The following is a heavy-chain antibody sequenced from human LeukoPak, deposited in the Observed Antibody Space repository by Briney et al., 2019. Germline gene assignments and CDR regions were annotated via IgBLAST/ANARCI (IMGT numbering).Heavy chain of an antibody. V-gene: IGHV4-59*01. CDR3: ARDGHYYDSSGLDY. J-gene: IGHJ4*02. Sequence: SETLSLTCIVSGGSISSYYWSWIRQPPGKGLEWIGYIYYSGSTSYNPSLKSRVTIPVDTSKNQFSLKLSSVTAADTAVYYCARDGHYYDSSGLDYWGQGTLVTVSS. CDR1: GGSISSYY. D-gene: IGHD3-22*01. CDR2: IYYSGST.